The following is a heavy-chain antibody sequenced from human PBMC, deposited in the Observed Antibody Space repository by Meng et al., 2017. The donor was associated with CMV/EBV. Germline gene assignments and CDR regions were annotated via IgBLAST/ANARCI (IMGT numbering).Heavy chain of an antibody. J-gene: IGHJ5*02. CDR1: GGSISSYY. D-gene: IGHD1-14*01. CDR3: ARDRGGEDPPGWFDP. Sequence: ESLKISCTVSGGSISSYYWSWIRQPPGKGLEWIGYIYYSGSTNYNPSLKSRVTISVDTSKNQFSLKLSSVTAADTAVYYCARDRGGEDPPGWFDPWGQGTLVTVSS. V-gene: IGHV4-59*01. CDR2: IYYSGST.